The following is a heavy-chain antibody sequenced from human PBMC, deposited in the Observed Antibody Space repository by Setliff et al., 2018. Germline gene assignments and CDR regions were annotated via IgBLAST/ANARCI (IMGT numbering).Heavy chain of an antibody. Sequence: ASVKVSCKASGYTFTSHYMHWVRQAPGLGLEGMGTINPSSGRSSYAQKFQGRVTMTRDTSPSTVYMDMISLRSEATAVYYCARDVFPYHYEGAFDIWGQGTMVTVSS. J-gene: IGHJ3*02. CDR3: ARDVFPYHYEGAFDI. CDR1: GYTFTSHY. V-gene: IGHV1-46*01. D-gene: IGHD3-22*01. CDR2: INPSSGRS.